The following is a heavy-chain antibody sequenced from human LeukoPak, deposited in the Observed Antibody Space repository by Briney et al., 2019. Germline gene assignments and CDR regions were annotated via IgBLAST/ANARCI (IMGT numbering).Heavy chain of an antibody. V-gene: IGHV3-30*04. Sequence: PGRSLRLSCAASGFTFSSYAMHWVRQAPGKGLEWVAVISYDGSNKYYADSVKGRFTISRDNSKNTLYLQMNSLKAEDTAVYYCARTITMIVVALPDYWGQGTLVTVSS. CDR1: GFTFSSYA. CDR3: ARTITMIVVALPDY. CDR2: ISYDGSNK. D-gene: IGHD3-22*01. J-gene: IGHJ4*02.